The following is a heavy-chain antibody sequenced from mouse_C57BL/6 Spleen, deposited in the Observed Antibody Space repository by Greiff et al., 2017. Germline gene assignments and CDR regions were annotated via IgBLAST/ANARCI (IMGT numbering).Heavy chain of an antibody. Sequence: EVMLVESGGGLVQPKGSLKLSCAASGFSFNTYAMNWVRQAPGKGLEWVARIRSKSNNYATYYADSVKDRFTISRDDSESMLYLQMNNLKTEDTAMYYCVRERWGNFAMDYWGQGTSVTVSS. D-gene: IGHD2-3*01. V-gene: IGHV10-1*01. CDR1: GFSFNTYA. J-gene: IGHJ4*01. CDR2: IRSKSNNYAT. CDR3: VRERWGNFAMDY.